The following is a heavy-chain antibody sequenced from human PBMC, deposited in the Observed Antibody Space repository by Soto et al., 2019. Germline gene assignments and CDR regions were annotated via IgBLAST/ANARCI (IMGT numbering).Heavy chain of an antibody. V-gene: IGHV1-18*01. J-gene: IGHJ4*02. Sequence: QVQLVQSGAEVKKPGASVKVSCKASGYTFISYGITWVRQAPGQGLEWMGWISAYNGNTNYAQKLRGRVTMTTDTSTSTSYMELRSLRSDDSAVYYCARTERDGYISPFDYWGQGNLVTVSS. CDR3: ARTERDGYISPFDY. D-gene: IGHD5-12*01. CDR2: ISAYNGNT. CDR1: GYTFISYG.